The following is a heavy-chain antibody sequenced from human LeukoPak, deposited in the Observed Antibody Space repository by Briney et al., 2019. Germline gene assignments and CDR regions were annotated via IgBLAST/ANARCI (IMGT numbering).Heavy chain of an antibody. CDR2: IYHSGST. V-gene: IGHV4-4*02. CDR1: GGSISRSNW. D-gene: IGHD2-15*01. CDR3: ARAHCSGGSCKRNSYYFDY. J-gene: IGHJ4*02. Sequence: PSETLSLTCAVSGGSISRSNWWSWVRQPPGKGLEWIGEIYHSGSTNYNPSLKSRVTISVDKSKNQFSLKLSSVTAADTAVYYCARAHCSGGSCKRNSYYFDYWGQGTLVTVSS.